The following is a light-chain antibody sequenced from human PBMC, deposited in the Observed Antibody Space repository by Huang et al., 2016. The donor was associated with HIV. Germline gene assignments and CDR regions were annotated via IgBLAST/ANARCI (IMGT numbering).Light chain of an antibody. CDR2: KAS. CDR3: QQYNNYAWT. CDR1: QIISTW. J-gene: IGKJ1*01. V-gene: IGKV1-5*03. Sequence: DIQMTQSPSTLTASIGDRGSITCRASQIISTWLAWYQQKPGKAPKLLIYKASNLESGVPSRFSGSGSGTEFTLTINSLQPDDFATYYCQQYNNYAWTFGQGTKVEIK.